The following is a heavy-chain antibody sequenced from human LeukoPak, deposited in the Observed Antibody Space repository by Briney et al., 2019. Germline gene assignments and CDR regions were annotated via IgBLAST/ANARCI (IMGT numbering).Heavy chain of an antibody. J-gene: IGHJ4*02. V-gene: IGHV1-69*05. Sequence: SVKVSCKASGGTFSSYAISWVRQAPGQGLEWMGGIIPIFGTANYAQKFQGRVTITTDESTSTAYMELSSLRSEDTAVYYCARATAGDSSWEYWGQGTLVTVSS. D-gene: IGHD6-13*01. CDR3: ARATAGDSSWEY. CDR2: IIPIFGTA. CDR1: GGTFSSYA.